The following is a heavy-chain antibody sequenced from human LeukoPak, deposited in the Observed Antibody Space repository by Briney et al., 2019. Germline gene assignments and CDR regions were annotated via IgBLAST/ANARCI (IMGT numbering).Heavy chain of an antibody. D-gene: IGHD3-22*01. CDR1: GGSISSGGYY. V-gene: IGHV4-31*03. CDR2: IYYSGST. Sequence: SETLSLTCTVSGGSISSGGYYWSWIRQHPGKGLEWIGYIYYSGSTYYNPSLKSRVTISVDTSKNQFSLKLSSVTAADTAVYYCARDHHYYDSSGYYDYWGQGALVTVSS. CDR3: ARDHHYYDSSGYYDY. J-gene: IGHJ4*02.